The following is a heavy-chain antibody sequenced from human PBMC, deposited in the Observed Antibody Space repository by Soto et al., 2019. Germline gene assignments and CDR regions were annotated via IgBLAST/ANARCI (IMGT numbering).Heavy chain of an antibody. D-gene: IGHD2-15*01. V-gene: IGHV4-31*03. J-gene: IGHJ4*02. CDR2: SYSSGST. Sequence: QVQLQESGPGLVKPSQTLSLACTVSGGSISSGGYYWSWIRQHPGKGLEWIGYSYSSGSTYYNPSLRSRVTISVDTSKNQFSLKLSSVTAADTAVYYCARKDLVVAATDYWGQGTLVTVSS. CDR3: ARKDLVVAATDY. CDR1: GGSISSGGYY.